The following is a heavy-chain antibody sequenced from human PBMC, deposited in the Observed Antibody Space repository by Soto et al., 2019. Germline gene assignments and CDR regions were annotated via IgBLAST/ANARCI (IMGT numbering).Heavy chain of an antibody. V-gene: IGHV4-34*01. Sequence: PSETLSLTCAVYGGSFSGYYWSWIRQPPGKGLEWIGEINHSGSTNYNPSLKSRVTISVGTSKNQFSLKLSSVTAADTAVYYCARDGDNWNPYYYYGMDVWGQGTTVTVSS. CDR3: ARDGDNWNPYYYYGMDV. CDR1: GGSFSGYY. D-gene: IGHD1-20*01. CDR2: INHSGST. J-gene: IGHJ6*01.